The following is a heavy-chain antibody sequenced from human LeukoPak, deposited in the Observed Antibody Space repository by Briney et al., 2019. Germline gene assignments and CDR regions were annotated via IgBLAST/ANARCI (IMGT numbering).Heavy chain of an antibody. V-gene: IGHV3-33*01. D-gene: IGHD2-2*02. CDR3: ARGGYCSSTSCYTGRFDY. Sequence: GGSLRLSCAASGFTFSSYGMHWVRQAPGKGLEWVAVIWYDGSNKYYADSVKGRFTISRDNSKNTLYLRMNSLRAEDTAVYYCARGGYCSSTSCYTGRFDYWGQGTLVTVSS. CDR2: IWYDGSNK. J-gene: IGHJ4*02. CDR1: GFTFSSYG.